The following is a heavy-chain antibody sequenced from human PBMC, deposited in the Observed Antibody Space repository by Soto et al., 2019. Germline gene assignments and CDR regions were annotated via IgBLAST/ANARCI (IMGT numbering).Heavy chain of an antibody. CDR2: IIPIFGTA. J-gene: IGHJ4*02. V-gene: IGHV1-69*12. CDR1: GGTFSSYA. CDR3: GGGGGGQIDY. D-gene: IGHD3-16*01. Sequence: QVQLVQSGAEVKKPGSSVKVSCKASGGTFSSYAISWVRQAPGQGLEWMGGIIPIFGTANYAQKFQGRVTIPAGETQGQAYMGVGSLGSGGPGGFYWGGGGGGQIDYWGQGTLVTVSS.